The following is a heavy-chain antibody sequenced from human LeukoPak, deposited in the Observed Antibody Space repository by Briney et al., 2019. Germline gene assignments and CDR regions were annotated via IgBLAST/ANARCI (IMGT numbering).Heavy chain of an antibody. V-gene: IGHV1-46*01. D-gene: IGHD5-12*01. CDR3: AREGEIGYDLSDY. Sequence: GASVKVSCKASGYTFTNYYMNWVRQAPGQGLEWMGTINPSGGSTSYAQKFQGRVTVTRDTSTITVYMELSSLRSEDAAMYYCAREGEIGYDLSDYWGQGNLVTVSS. CDR1: GYTFTNYY. J-gene: IGHJ4*02. CDR2: INPSGGST.